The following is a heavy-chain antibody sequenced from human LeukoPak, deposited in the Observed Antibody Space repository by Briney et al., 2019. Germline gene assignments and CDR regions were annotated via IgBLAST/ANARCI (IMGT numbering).Heavy chain of an antibody. CDR2: IYYSGST. V-gene: IGHV4-39*07. CDR3: ARGGTQRWYQQFPFDY. D-gene: IGHD4-23*01. Sequence: SETLSLTCTVSGGSISSSSYYWGWIRQPPGKGLEWIGSIYYSGSTYYNPSLKSRVTISVDTSKNQFSLKLSSVTAADTAVYYCARGGTQRWYQQFPFDYWGQGTLVTVSS. J-gene: IGHJ4*02. CDR1: GGSISSSSYY.